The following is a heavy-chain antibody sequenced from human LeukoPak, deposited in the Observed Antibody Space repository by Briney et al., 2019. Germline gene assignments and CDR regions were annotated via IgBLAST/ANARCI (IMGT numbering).Heavy chain of an antibody. D-gene: IGHD3-22*01. CDR1: GYTFTSYD. Sequence: ASVTVSCTASGYTFTSYDINWVRQAPGQGLEWMGWMNPNSGNTGYAQKFQGRVTITRNTSISTAYMELSSLRSEDTAVYYCARAIPYDSSGYFFDYWGQGTLVTVSS. J-gene: IGHJ4*02. CDR3: ARAIPYDSSGYFFDY. CDR2: MNPNSGNT. V-gene: IGHV1-8*01.